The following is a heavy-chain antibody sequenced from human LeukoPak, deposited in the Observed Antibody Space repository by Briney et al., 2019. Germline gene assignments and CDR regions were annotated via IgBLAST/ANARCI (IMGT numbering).Heavy chain of an antibody. CDR1: GFTFSRHG. V-gene: IGHV3-30*18. CDR3: AQGGEIHQFFFY. J-gene: IGHJ4*02. CDR2: ISNDGSRK. Sequence: PGGSLRLSCAPSGFTFSRHGMHWVRQAPGKGLEWVAIISNDGSRKYYAHSVEGRFTISRDNSKNTLYLQMNSLRAEDTAIYYCAQGGEIHQFFFYWGQGPLVTVSS. D-gene: IGHD2-2*01.